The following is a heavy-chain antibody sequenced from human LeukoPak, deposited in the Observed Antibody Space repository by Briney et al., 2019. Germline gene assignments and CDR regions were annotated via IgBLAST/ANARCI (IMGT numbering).Heavy chain of an antibody. CDR3: AQDRTYSAYAALDY. V-gene: IGHV3-9*01. CDR2: ISWNSGSA. D-gene: IGHD5-12*01. CDR1: GFTFDDYS. J-gene: IGHJ4*02. Sequence: GGSLRLSXAASGFTFDDYSMHWVRQAPGKGLEWVSGISWNSGSAGYADSVKGRFTISRDSAKNSLYPQMNSLRTEDTALYYCAQDRTYSAYAALDYWGQGTLVTVSS.